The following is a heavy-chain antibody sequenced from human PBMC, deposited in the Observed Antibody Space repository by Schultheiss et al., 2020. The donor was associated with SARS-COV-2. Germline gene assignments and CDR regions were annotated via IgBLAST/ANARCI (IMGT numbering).Heavy chain of an antibody. Sequence: SETLSLTCAVYGGSFSGYYWSWIRQPPGKGLEWIGYIYYSGSTNYNPSLKSRVTISVDTSKNQFSLKLSSVTAADTAVYYCARTGSSGVGDFDYWGQGTLVTVSS. D-gene: IGHD1-14*01. V-gene: IGHV4-59*01. J-gene: IGHJ4*02. CDR2: IYYSGST. CDR3: ARTGSSGVGDFDY. CDR1: GGSFSGYY.